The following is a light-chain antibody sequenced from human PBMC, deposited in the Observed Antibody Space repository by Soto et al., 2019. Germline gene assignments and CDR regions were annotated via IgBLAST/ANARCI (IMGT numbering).Light chain of an antibody. CDR3: QQRSNRST. Sequence: EIVLTQSPATLSLSPGERATLSCRASQSVSSFFAWYQQKPGQAPRLLIYDASNRATGVPARFSGSGSGTDFALTISGLEPEDVAFYYCQQRSNRSTFGQGTRVEIK. CDR1: QSVSSF. V-gene: IGKV3-11*01. CDR2: DAS. J-gene: IGKJ5*01.